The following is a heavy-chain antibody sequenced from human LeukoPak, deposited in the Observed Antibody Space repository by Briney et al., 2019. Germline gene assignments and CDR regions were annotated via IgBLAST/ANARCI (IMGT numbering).Heavy chain of an antibody. CDR2: ISWNSGSI. CDR1: GFTFDDYA. Sequence: PGRSLRLSCAASGFTFDDYAMHWDRQAPGKGLEWVSGISWNSGSIGYADSVKGRFTISRDNAKNSLYLQMNSLRAEDTALYYCAKDIPARQKYYYDSSGSAFDIWGQGTMVTVSS. D-gene: IGHD3-22*01. V-gene: IGHV3-9*01. J-gene: IGHJ3*02. CDR3: AKDIPARQKYYYDSSGSAFDI.